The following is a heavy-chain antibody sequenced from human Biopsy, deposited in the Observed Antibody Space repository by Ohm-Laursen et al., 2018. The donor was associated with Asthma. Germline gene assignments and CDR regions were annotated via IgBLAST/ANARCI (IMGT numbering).Heavy chain of an antibody. D-gene: IGHD5-12*01. J-gene: IGHJ6*02. V-gene: IGHV1-69*01. Sequence: SSVKVSCKSSGYTFTNYGISWVRQAPGQGLEWMGGLIPVLGTPDHAQMFEGRVTITADESTSTAYMELSSLSSEDTAVYYCARGYSGPDRIVYYYSGLEVWGQGTTVTVSS. CDR1: GYTFTNYG. CDR2: LIPVLGTP. CDR3: ARGYSGPDRIVYYYSGLEV.